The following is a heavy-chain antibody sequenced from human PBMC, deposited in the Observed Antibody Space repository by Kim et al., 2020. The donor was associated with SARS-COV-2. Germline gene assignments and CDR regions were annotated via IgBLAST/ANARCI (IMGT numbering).Heavy chain of an antibody. J-gene: IGHJ5*02. CDR3: ARGGDPFLCYH. D-gene: IGHD4-17*01. CDR2: IYHSGTT. Sequence: SETLSLTCSVSGTSMNSAYWSWIRQPPGKGLEWIGYIYHSGTTDYNPSLESRVTISIDTSKNQFSLKLRSVTAADTAVYYCARGGDPFLCYHWGQGTLVT. V-gene: IGHV4-59*01. CDR1: GTSMNSAY.